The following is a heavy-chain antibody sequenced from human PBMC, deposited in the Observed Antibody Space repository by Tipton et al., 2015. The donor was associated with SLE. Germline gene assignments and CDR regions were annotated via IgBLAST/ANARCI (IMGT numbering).Heavy chain of an antibody. CDR3: ARVRKPVVVIAYFDY. CDR2: ISSSGSTI. V-gene: IGHV3-48*03. Sequence: SLRLSCAASGFTFSSYEMNWARQAPGKGLEWVSYISSSGSTIYYADSVKGRFTISRDNAKNSLYLQMNSLRAEDTAVYYCARVRKPVVVIAYFDYWGQGTLVTVSS. CDR1: GFTFSSYE. J-gene: IGHJ4*02. D-gene: IGHD2-21*01.